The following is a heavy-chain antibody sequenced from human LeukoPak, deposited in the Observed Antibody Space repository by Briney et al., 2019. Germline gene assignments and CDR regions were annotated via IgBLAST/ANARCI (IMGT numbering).Heavy chain of an antibody. CDR1: GYTFTSYD. D-gene: IGHD2-15*01. V-gene: IGHV1-8*01. CDR3: ARDCSGGSCTNRGFDY. Sequence: ASVKVSCKASGYTFTSYDINWVRQATGQGLEWMGWMNPNSGNTGYAQKFQGRVTMTRNTSISTAYMELSSLRSVDTAVYYCARDCSGGSCTNRGFDYWGQGTLVTVSS. J-gene: IGHJ4*02. CDR2: MNPNSGNT.